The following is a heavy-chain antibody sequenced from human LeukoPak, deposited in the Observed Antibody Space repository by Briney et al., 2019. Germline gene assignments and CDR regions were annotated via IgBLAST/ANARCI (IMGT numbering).Heavy chain of an antibody. CDR3: AKDQGASGWGAFDY. CDR2: ISGDGGTT. CDR1: GTTFEDYA. V-gene: IGHV3-43*02. D-gene: IGHD6-25*01. Sequence: PGGSLRLSCAASGTTFEDYAIHWVRQAPGKGLEWVSFISGDGGTTFYADSVKGRFTISRDNSKTSLYLQMNSLRTEDTALYYCAKDQGASGWGAFDYWGQGTLVTVSS. J-gene: IGHJ4*02.